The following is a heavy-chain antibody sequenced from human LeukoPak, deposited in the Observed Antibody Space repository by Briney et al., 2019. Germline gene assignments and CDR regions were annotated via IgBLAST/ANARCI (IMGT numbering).Heavy chain of an antibody. CDR1: GGSISSGSYY. CDR2: IYTSGST. CDR3: ARHYATTHSHFDY. Sequence: SQTLSLTCTVSGGSISSGSYYWSWIRQPAGKGLEWIGRIYTSGSTNYNPSLKSRVTISVDTSKNQFSLKLSSVTAADTAVYYCARHYATTHSHFDYWGQGTLVTVSS. D-gene: IGHD1-26*01. V-gene: IGHV4-61*02. J-gene: IGHJ4*02.